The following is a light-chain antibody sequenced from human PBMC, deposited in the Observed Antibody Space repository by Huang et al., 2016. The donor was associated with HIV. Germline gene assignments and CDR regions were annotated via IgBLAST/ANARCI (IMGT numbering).Light chain of an antibody. V-gene: IGKV3-15*01. CDR2: GAS. Sequence: ETVMTQTPATLSVSPGERATLFCRASQSVSSNLAWYQHKPGQAPRLLSYGASTRPTGIPGRFSGSGSGTEFTLTISSLQSEDFAVYYCHQYNNWPPWTFGQGTKVEIK. CDR3: HQYNNWPPWT. J-gene: IGKJ1*01. CDR1: QSVSSN.